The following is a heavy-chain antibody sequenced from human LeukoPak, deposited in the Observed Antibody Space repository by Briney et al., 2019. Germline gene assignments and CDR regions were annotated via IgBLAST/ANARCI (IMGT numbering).Heavy chain of an antibody. CDR1: GGSISSYY. D-gene: IGHD5-18*01. Sequence: SETLSLTCTVSGGSISSYYWSWIRQPAGKGLEWIGRIYTSGSTNYNPSLKSRVTISVDTSKNQFSLKLSSVTAADTAVYYCARHGKRGYSYGYYFDYWGQGTLVTVSS. J-gene: IGHJ4*02. CDR3: ARHGKRGYSYGYYFDY. CDR2: IYTSGST. V-gene: IGHV4-4*07.